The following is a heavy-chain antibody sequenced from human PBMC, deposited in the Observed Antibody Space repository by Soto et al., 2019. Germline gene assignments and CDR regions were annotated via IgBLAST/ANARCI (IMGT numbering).Heavy chain of an antibody. CDR2: VKSKTDGGTT. D-gene: IGHD4-4*01. V-gene: IGHV3-15*07. CDR3: TTDYCLSNNIVLFDY. Sequence: GGSLRLSCAASGFIFSNAWINWVRQAPGKGLEWVGRVKSKTDGGTTDFAAPVKGRFATSRDDSKNMVYLEMNSLKTEDTAIYYCTTDYCLSNNIVLFDYWGHGSLVTGSS. J-gene: IGHJ4*01. CDR1: GFIFSNAW.